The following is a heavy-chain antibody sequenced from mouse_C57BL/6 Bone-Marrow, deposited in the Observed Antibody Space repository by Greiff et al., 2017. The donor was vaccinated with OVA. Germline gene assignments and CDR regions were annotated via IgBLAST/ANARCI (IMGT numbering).Heavy chain of an antibody. Sequence: VHVKQSGPVLVKPGPSVKISCKASGFTFTDYYMHWVKQSHGKSLEWIGLVYPYNGGTSYNQKFKGKATLTVDTSSSTAYMELNSLTSEDSAVYYCARRYDPHWHYDVWGTGTTVTVSS. CDR2: VYPYNGGT. V-gene: IGHV1-36*01. D-gene: IGHD2-3*01. J-gene: IGHJ1*03. CDR3: ARRYDPHWHYDV. CDR1: GFTFTDYY.